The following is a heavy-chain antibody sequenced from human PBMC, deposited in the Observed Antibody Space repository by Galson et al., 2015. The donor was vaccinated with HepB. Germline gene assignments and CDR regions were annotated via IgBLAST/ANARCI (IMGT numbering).Heavy chain of an antibody. Sequence: SVKVSCKASGYTFTSYGISWVRQAPGQGLEWMGWISAYNGNTNYAQKLQGRVTMTTDTSTSTAYMELRSLRSDDTAVYYCARDLDVYSSGWFLQGRAEYFQHWGQGTLVTVSS. CDR3: ARDLDVYSSGWFLQGRAEYFQH. CDR2: ISAYNGNT. V-gene: IGHV1-18*01. D-gene: IGHD6-19*01. J-gene: IGHJ1*01. CDR1: GYTFTSYG.